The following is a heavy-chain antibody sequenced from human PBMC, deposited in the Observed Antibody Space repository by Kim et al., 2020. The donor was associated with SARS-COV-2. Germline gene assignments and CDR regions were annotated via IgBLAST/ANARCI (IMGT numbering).Heavy chain of an antibody. CDR2: IKQDGSEK. Sequence: GGSLRLSCAASGFTFSSYWMSWVRQAPGKGLEWVANIKQDGSEKYYVDSVKGRFTISRDNAKNSLYLQMNSLRAEDTAVYYCARESGFLDIVVVVPNWFDPWGQGTLVTVSS. CDR1: GFTFSSYW. V-gene: IGHV3-7*03. D-gene: IGHD2-15*01. J-gene: IGHJ5*02. CDR3: ARESGFLDIVVVVPNWFDP.